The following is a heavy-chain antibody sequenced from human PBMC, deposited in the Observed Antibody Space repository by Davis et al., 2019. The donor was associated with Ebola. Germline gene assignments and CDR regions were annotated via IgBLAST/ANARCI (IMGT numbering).Heavy chain of an antibody. D-gene: IGHD7-27*01. CDR3: ARGGANWGGFDY. CDR2: INHSGST. J-gene: IGHJ4*02. V-gene: IGHV4-34*01. CDR1: GGSISSYY. Sequence: PSETLSLTCTVSGGSISSYYWSWIRQLPGKGLEWIGEINHSGSTNYNPSLKSRVTISVDTSKNQFSLKLSSVTAADTAVYYCARGGANWGGFDYWGQGTLVTVSS.